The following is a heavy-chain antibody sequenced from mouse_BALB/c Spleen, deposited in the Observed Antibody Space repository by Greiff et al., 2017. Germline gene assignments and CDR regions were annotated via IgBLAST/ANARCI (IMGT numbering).Heavy chain of an antibody. J-gene: IGHJ4*01. CDR1: GYTFTSYW. D-gene: IGHD1-2*01. Sequence: QVQLQQSGAELARPGASVKLSCKASGYTFTSYWMQWVKQRPGQGLEWIGAIYPGDGDTRYTQKFKGKATLTADKSSSTAYMQLSSLASEDSAVYYCARGLRLRNYAMDYWGQGTSVTVSS. V-gene: IGHV1-87*01. CDR2: IYPGDGDT. CDR3: ARGLRLRNYAMDY.